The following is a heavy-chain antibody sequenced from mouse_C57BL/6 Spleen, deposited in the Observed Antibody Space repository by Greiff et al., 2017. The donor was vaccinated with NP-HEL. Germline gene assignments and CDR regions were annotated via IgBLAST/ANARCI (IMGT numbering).Heavy chain of an antibody. CDR1: GYSITSGYD. V-gene: IGHV3-1*01. CDR3: ARGRYGNPFAY. Sequence: ESGPGMVKPSQSLSLTCTVTGYSITSGYDWHWIRHFPGNKLEWMGYISYSGSTNYNPSLKSRISITHDTSKNHFFLKLNSVTTEDTATYYCARGRYGNPFAYWGQGTLVTVSA. CDR2: ISYSGST. J-gene: IGHJ3*01. D-gene: IGHD2-1*01.